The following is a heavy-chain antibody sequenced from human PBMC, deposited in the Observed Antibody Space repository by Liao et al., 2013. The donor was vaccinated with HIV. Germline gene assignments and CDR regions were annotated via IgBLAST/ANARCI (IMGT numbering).Heavy chain of an antibody. J-gene: IGHJ4*02. Sequence: QVQLQESGPGLVQPSETLSLTCTVSGGSISTYYWSWIRQPAGKGLEWIGYIYYSGSTNYNPSLKSRVTISVDTSKNQFSLKLSSVTAADTAVYYCARGVDTAMDFDYWGQGTLVTVSS. D-gene: IGHD5-18*01. CDR3: ARGVDTAMDFDY. V-gene: IGHV4-59*01. CDR2: IYYSGST. CDR1: GGSISTYY.